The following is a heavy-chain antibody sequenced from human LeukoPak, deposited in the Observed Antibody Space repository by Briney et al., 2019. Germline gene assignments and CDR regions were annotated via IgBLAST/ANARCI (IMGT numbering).Heavy chain of an antibody. CDR2: ISYDGSNK. Sequence: PGGSLRLSCAASGFTFSSYAMHWVRQAPGKGLEWVAVISYDGSNKYYADSVKGRFTISRDNSKNTLYLQMNSLRAEDTAVYYCARCRGFQWAFDIWGQGTMVTVSS. CDR3: ARCRGFQWAFDI. J-gene: IGHJ3*02. CDR1: GFTFSSYA. D-gene: IGHD3-10*01. V-gene: IGHV3-30-3*01.